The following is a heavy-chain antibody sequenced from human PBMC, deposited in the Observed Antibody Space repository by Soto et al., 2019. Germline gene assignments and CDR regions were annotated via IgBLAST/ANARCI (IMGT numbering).Heavy chain of an antibody. CDR3: ARDYGDYSFFFDY. CDR1: GCSITTYQ. V-gene: IGHV4-59*01. D-gene: IGHD4-17*01. Sequence: SENLCLTCTVSGCSITTYQWSWIRQPPGKGLEWIGGYSGFTDYNPSLESRATLSVDHSMNQSSLTLRSVTAADTAVYYCARDYGDYSFFFDYWGQGALVTVS. J-gene: IGHJ4*02. CDR2: YSGFT.